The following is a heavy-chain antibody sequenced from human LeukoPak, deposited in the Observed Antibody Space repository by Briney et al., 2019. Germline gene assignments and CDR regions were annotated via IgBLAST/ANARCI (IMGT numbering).Heavy chain of an antibody. Sequence: GGSLRLACAASGFTLSNHWMTWVRQVPGRGPEWVANVNRDGSETYYLDSVKGRFTISKDNAKNSLYLQMNSLRAEDTALYHCARNNGMDVWGQGTTVIVSS. J-gene: IGHJ6*02. CDR3: ARNNGMDV. CDR2: VNRDGSET. V-gene: IGHV3-7*03. CDR1: GFTLSNHW.